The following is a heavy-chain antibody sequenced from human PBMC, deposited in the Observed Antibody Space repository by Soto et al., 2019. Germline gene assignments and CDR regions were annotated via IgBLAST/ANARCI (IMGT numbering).Heavy chain of an antibody. CDR2: ISYDGSNK. Sequence: GSLRLSCAASGFTFSSYGMHWVRQAPGKGLEWVAVISYDGSNKYYADSVKGRFTISRDNSKNTLYLQMNSLRAEDTAVYYCAKDGRSWNFYYYMDVWGKGTTVTVSS. J-gene: IGHJ6*03. V-gene: IGHV3-30*18. D-gene: IGHD6-13*01. CDR3: AKDGRSWNFYYYMDV. CDR1: GFTFSSYG.